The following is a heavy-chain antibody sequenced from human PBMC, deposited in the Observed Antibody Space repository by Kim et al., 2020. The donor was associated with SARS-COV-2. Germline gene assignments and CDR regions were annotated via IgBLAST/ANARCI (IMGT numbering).Heavy chain of an antibody. D-gene: IGHD4-4*01. V-gene: IGHV3-53*01. CDR1: GFTVSSNY. Sequence: GGSLRLSCAASGFTVSSNYMSWVRQAPGKGLEWVSVIYSGGSTYYADSVKGRFTISRDNSKNTLYLQMNSLRAEDTAVYYCASPAGPRTVTTWTYYGMDVWGQGTTVTVSS. CDR3: ASPAGPRTVTTWTYYGMDV. CDR2: IYSGGST. J-gene: IGHJ6*02.